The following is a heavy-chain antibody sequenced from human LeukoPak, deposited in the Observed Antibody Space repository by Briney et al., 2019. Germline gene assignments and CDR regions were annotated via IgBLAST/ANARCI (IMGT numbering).Heavy chain of an antibody. V-gene: IGHV3-30*02. J-gene: IGHJ4*02. CDR3: ARDRCSSTTRSPDY. Sequence: GGSLRLSCAASGFTFSNCAMHWVRQAPGKGLEWVAFIRYDGSIKYYVDSVKGRFTISRDNSKNTVYLQMNSLRTEDTAVYYCARDRCSSTTRSPDYWGQGTLVTVSS. CDR1: GFTFSNCA. D-gene: IGHD2-2*01. CDR2: IRYDGSIK.